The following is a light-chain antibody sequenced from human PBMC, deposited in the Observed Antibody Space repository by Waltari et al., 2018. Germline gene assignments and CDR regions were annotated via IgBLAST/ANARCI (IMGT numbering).Light chain of an antibody. Sequence: DIQMTQSPSSLSASIGDRVTIACRASQNIGTYLSWYQQKPGRAPKLLIYGAFNLQSGVPSRFSGSGSGTGFTLTISSLQPEDFATYYCQQSFSASALTFGGGAKVEIK. CDR3: QQSFSASALT. CDR2: GAF. J-gene: IGKJ4*01. CDR1: QNIGTY. V-gene: IGKV1-39*01.